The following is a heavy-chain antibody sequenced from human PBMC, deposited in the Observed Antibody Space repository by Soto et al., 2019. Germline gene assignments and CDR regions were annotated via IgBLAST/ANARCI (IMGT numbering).Heavy chain of an antibody. CDR3: VSRGCSGGSCYLSDYYYYYYMDV. CDR1: GFTFSDYY. V-gene: IGHV3-11*01. CDR2: ISSSGSTI. J-gene: IGHJ6*03. D-gene: IGHD2-15*01. Sequence: QVQLVESGGGLVKPGGSLRLSCAASGFTFSDYYMSWIRQAPGKGLEWVSYISSSGSTIYYADSVKGRFTISRDNAKNSLYLQMNSLRAEDTAVYYCVSRGCSGGSCYLSDYYYYYYMDVWGKGTTVTVSS.